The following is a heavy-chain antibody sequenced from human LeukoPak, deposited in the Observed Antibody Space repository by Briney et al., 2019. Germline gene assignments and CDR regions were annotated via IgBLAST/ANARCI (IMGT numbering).Heavy chain of an antibody. V-gene: IGHV1-3*01. CDR3: ARTTPGMGKGSYPDAFDI. D-gene: IGHD1-26*01. CDR1: GYTFTSYA. J-gene: IGHJ3*02. Sequence: ASVKVSCKASGYTFTSYAMHWVRQAPGQRLEWMGWINAGNGNTKYSQKFQGRVTITRDTSASTAYMELRSLRSDDTAVYYCARTTPGMGKGSYPDAFDIWGQGTMVTVSS. CDR2: INAGNGNT.